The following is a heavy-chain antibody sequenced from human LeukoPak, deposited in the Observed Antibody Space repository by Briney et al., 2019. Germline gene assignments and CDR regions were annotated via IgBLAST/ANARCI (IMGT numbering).Heavy chain of an antibody. CDR3: AKDRGIISDY. Sequence: GGSLRLSCAASGFTFDDYTMHWVRQAPGEGLEWVSLISWDGGSTYYADPVKGRFTISRDNAKNSLDLQMNSLRAEDTAVYYCAKDRGIISDYWGQGTLVTVSS. CDR1: GFTFDDYT. J-gene: IGHJ4*02. D-gene: IGHD3-10*01. V-gene: IGHV3-43*01. CDR2: ISWDGGST.